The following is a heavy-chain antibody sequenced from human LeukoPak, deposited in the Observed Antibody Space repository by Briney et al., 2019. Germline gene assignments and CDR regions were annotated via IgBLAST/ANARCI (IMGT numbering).Heavy chain of an antibody. CDR3: ARDAGIAVAGTPTGGDY. CDR2: MNPNSGNT. D-gene: IGHD6-19*01. CDR1: GYTFTGYY. V-gene: IGHV1-8*02. J-gene: IGHJ4*02. Sequence: ASVKVSCKASGYTFTGYYMHWVRQAPGQGLEWMGWMNPNSGNTGYAQKFQGRVTMTRNTSISTAYMELSSLRSEDTAVYYCARDAGIAVAGTPTGGDYWGQGTLVTVSS.